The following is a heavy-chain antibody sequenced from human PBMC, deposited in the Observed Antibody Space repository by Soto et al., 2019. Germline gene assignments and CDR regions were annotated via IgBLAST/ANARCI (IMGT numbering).Heavy chain of an antibody. Sequence: ASVKVSCKASGGTFSSYAISWVRQAPGQGLEWMGGIIPIFGTANYAQKFQGRVTITADESTSTAYMELSSLRSEDTAVYYCARKVSGVVTYNWFDPWGQGTLDTVSS. CDR3: ARKVSGVVTYNWFDP. V-gene: IGHV1-69*13. CDR1: GGTFSSYA. D-gene: IGHD3-3*01. CDR2: IIPIFGTA. J-gene: IGHJ5*02.